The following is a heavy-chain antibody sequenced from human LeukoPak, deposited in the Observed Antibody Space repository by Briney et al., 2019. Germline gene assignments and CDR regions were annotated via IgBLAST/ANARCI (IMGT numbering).Heavy chain of an antibody. D-gene: IGHD3-10*01. V-gene: IGHV3-23*01. J-gene: IGHJ4*02. Sequence: GGSLRLSCAVSGITLSNYGMSWVRQAPGKGLEWVAGISGSGSETNYADSVKGRFTISRDNPKNTLYLQMRSLRVEDTAVYFCPKRGVVIRVFLVGFHKEAYYFDSWGQGALVTVSS. CDR2: ISGSGSET. CDR3: PKRGVVIRVFLVGFHKEAYYFDS. CDR1: GITLSNYG.